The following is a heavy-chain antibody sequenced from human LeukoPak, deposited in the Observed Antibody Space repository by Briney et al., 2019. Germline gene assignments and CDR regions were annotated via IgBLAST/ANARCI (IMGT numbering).Heavy chain of an antibody. CDR2: INHSGST. Sequence: SETLSLTCAVYGGSFSGYYWSWIRQPPGKGLEWIGEINHSGSTNYNPSLKSRVTISVDTSKNQFSLKLSSVTAADTAVYYCARTMIVVVRFDYWGQGTLVTVSS. CDR3: ARTMIVVVRFDY. J-gene: IGHJ4*02. D-gene: IGHD3-22*01. CDR1: GGSFSGYY. V-gene: IGHV4-34*01.